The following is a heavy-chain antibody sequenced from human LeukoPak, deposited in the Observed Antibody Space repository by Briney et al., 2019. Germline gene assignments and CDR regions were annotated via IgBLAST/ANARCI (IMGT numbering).Heavy chain of an antibody. CDR2: ISRSGSYT. CDR3: ARTIGCGPGGHFDY. Sequence: GGSLRLSCAVSGFTFSDNYMSWIRQAPGKGLEWVSYISRSGSYTNYADSVKGRFTISRDNAKNSLFLQMNSQRAEDTAVYYSARTIGCGPGGHFDYGGQGTLVTVSS. D-gene: IGHD3-9*01. J-gene: IGHJ4*02. V-gene: IGHV3-11*03. CDR1: GFTFSDNY.